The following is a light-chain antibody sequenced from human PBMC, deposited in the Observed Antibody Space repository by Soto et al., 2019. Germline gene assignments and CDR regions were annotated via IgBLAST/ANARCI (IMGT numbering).Light chain of an antibody. CDR2: SKN. Sequence: QSVLTQPPSASGTPGQRVTISCSGSNSNIGRNTVNWYQQLPGTAPKHLFSKNQRPSGVPDRFSGSKSGTSASLAISGLQSEDEADYYCAAWDVSLNGWLFGGGTKLTVL. CDR1: NSNIGRNT. J-gene: IGLJ3*02. CDR3: AAWDVSLNGWL. V-gene: IGLV1-44*01.